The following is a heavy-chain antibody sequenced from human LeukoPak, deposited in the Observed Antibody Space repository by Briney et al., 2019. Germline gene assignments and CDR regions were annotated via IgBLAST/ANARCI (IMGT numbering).Heavy chain of an antibody. CDR3: ARVELAYCGGDCYPLFDY. V-gene: IGHV1-2*02. J-gene: IGHJ4*02. CDR2: INPNSGGT. Sequence: SVKVSCKASGYTFTGYYMHWVRQAPGQGLEWMGWINPNSGGTNYAQKFQGRVTMTRDTSISTAYMELSRLRSDDTAVYYCARVELAYCGGDCYPLFDYWGQGTLVTVSS. D-gene: IGHD2-21*02. CDR1: GYTFTGYY.